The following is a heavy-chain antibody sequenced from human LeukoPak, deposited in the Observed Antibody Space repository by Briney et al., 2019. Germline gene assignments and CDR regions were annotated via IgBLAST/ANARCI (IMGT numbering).Heavy chain of an antibody. CDR2: IYYSGST. V-gene: IGHV4-59*08. J-gene: IGHJ6*02. CDR3: ARHVGFDGYSYGYYYYGMDV. D-gene: IGHD5-18*01. CDR1: GGSISSYY. Sequence: SETLSLTCTVSGGSISSYYWSWIRQPPGKGLEWIGYIYYSGSTNYNPSLKSRVTISVDTSKHQFSLKLSSVTAADPAVYYCARHVGFDGYSYGYYYYGMDVWGQGTTVTVSS.